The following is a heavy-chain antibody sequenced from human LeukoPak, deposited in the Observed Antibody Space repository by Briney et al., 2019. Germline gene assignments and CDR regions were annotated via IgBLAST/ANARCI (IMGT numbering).Heavy chain of an antibody. V-gene: IGHV1-69*13. CDR3: ARVDSLYYYYMDV. J-gene: IGHJ6*03. Sequence: ASVKVSCKASGGTFSSYAISWVRQAPGQGLEWMGWIIPIFGTSNYAQKFQGRVTITPDESTSTAYMELSSLRSEDTAVYYCARVDSLYYYYMDVWGKGTTVTVSS. CDR1: GGTFSSYA. D-gene: IGHD2-2*03. CDR2: IIPIFGTS.